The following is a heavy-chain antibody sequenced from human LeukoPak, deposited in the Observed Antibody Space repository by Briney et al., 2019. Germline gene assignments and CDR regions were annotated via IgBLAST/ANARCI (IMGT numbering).Heavy chain of an antibody. J-gene: IGHJ4*02. Sequence: GASVKVSCKASGYTFTSYDINWVRQATGQGLEWMGWMNPNSGNTGYAQKFQGRVTMTRNTSISTAYMELSSLRSDDTAVYYCARAPPIDVGLDYFDYWGQGTLVTVSS. CDR2: MNPNSGNT. V-gene: IGHV1-8*01. CDR3: ARAPPIDVGLDYFDY. CDR1: GYTFTSYD.